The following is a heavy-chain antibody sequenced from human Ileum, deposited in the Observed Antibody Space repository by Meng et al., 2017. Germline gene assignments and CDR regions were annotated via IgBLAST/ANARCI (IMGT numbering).Heavy chain of an antibody. J-gene: IGHJ4*02. Sequence: EVQLVESGGGLVKPGGSRRLACVASGFSFSNAWLSWVRQVPGKGLEWVGRIESETRGLTTYYAAPVKGRFSISRDDSKNALYLQINSLKTEDSAIYYCTTEGLRCHNNWGQGTLVTVSS. CDR1: GFSFSNAW. V-gene: IGHV3-15*04. D-gene: IGHD4-17*01. CDR3: TTEGLRCHNN. CDR2: IESETRGLTT.